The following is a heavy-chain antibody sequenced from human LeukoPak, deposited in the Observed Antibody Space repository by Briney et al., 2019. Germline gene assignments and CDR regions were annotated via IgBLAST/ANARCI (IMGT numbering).Heavy chain of an antibody. D-gene: IGHD6-19*01. CDR3: ATISSGWLFDY. CDR1: GLTFRNYR. J-gene: IGHJ4*02. V-gene: IGHV3-21*01. CDR2: ISSSSSYI. Sequence: GGSLRLSCAASGLTFRNYRLNGVAQPPGRGVGWVSSISSSSSYIYYADSVKGRFTITRDNAKNSLYLQMNSLRAEDTAVYYCATISSGWLFDYWGQGTLVTVSS.